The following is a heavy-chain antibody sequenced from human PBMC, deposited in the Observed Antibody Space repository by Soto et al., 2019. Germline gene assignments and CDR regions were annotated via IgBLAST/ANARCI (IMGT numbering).Heavy chain of an antibody. Sequence: GRSLRLSCPASGLTFSNHAMSWVRQVAGKGLDWVSAITGSGYSTYYAASVTGPFTISRDNSKCSVYLQMNRLRGEDTVVYYSWKSNLYCRSTSCYEYLCRGTLVDVSS. CDR2: ITGSGYST. J-gene: IGHJ4*02. D-gene: IGHD2-2*01. V-gene: IGHV3-23*01. CDR1: GLTFSNHA. CDR3: WKSNLYCRSTSCYEY.